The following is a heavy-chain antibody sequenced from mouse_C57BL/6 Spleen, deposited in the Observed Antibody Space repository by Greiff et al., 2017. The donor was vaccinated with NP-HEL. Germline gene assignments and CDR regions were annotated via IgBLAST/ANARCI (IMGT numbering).Heavy chain of an antibody. D-gene: IGHD4-1*01. J-gene: IGHJ1*03. V-gene: IGHV3-5*01. CDR3: ARVGVRYWYCDV. CDR2: IYYSGTI. Sequence: EVKVEESGPGLVKPSQTVFLTCTVTGISITTGNYRWSWIRQFPGNKLEWIGYIYYSGTITSNPSLTSRTPITSYTPKNQFFQEMNSLTAEDTATDYCARVGVRYWYCDVWGTGTTVTVSS. CDR1: GISITTGNYR.